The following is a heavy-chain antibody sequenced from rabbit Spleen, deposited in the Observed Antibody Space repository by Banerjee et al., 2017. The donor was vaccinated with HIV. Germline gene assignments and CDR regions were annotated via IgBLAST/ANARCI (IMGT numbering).Heavy chain of an antibody. CDR2: IDTGSSGFT. J-gene: IGHJ6*01. V-gene: IGHV1S40*01. CDR1: GFTLSSNYY. CDR3: ARDTGSSFSSYGMDL. D-gene: IGHD8-1*01. Sequence: QSLEESGGGLVQPGGSLKLSCTASGFTLSSNYYMCWVRQAPGKGLEWIACIDTGSSGFTYFASWAKGRFTCSKTSSTTVTLQMTSLTAADTATYFCARDTGSSFSSYGMDLWGQGTLVTVS.